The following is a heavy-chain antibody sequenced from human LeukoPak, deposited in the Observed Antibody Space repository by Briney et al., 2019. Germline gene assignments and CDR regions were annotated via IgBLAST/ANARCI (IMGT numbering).Heavy chain of an antibody. V-gene: IGHV1-46*01. CDR1: GYTFTSYY. CDR2: INPSGGST. CDR3: ARDRHYYDSSGYYAFDY. D-gene: IGHD3-22*01. Sequence: ASVKVSCKASGYTFTSYYMHWVRQAPGQGLEWMGIINPSGGSTSYARKFQGRVTMTRDTSTSTVYMELSSLRSEDTAVYYCARDRHYYDSSGYYAFDYWGQGTLVTVSS. J-gene: IGHJ4*02.